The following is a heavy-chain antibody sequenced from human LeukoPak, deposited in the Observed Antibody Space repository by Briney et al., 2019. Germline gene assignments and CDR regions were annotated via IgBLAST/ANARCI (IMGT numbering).Heavy chain of an antibody. Sequence: SVKVSCKASGGTFSSYAISWVRQAPGQGLEWMGRILPILGIANYAQKFQGRVTITTDKSTSTAYMELSSLRSEDTAVYYCARFDCSGGSCYGDYWGQGTLVTVSS. CDR2: ILPILGIA. CDR1: GGTFSSYA. V-gene: IGHV1-69*04. D-gene: IGHD2-15*01. J-gene: IGHJ4*02. CDR3: ARFDCSGGSCYGDY.